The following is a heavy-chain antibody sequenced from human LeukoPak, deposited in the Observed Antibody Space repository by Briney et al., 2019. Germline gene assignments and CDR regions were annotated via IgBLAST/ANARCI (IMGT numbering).Heavy chain of an antibody. CDR2: VYYSGST. D-gene: IGHD2-8*01. J-gene: IGHJ5*02. V-gene: IGHV4-39*01. CDR1: SGSIGSSSNY. CDR3: ARASFNVVFGNWFDP. Sequence: SETLSLTCTVSSGSIGSSSNYWGWIRQAPGMVLEWIGNVYYSGSTFYNPSLKSRVTISVDTSKNQFSLKLRSVTAADTAIYYCARASFNVVFGNWFDPWGQGTLVTVSS.